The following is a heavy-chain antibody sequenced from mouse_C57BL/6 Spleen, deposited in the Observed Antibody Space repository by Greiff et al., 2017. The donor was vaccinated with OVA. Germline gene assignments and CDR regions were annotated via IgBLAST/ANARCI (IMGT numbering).Heavy chain of an antibody. CDR1: GYTFTSYW. CDR2: IDPSDSET. V-gene: IGHV1-52*01. J-gene: IGHJ2*01. CDR3: ASYYYGSLDY. Sequence: VQLQQPGAELVRPGSSVKLSCKASGYTFTSYWMHWVKQRPIQGLEWIGNIDPSDSETHYNQKFKDKATLTVDKSSSTAYMQLSSLTSEDSAVYYCASYYYGSLDYWGQGTTLTVSS. D-gene: IGHD1-1*01.